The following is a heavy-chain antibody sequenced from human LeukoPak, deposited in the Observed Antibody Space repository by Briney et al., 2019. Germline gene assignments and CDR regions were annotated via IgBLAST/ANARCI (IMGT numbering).Heavy chain of an antibody. CDR2: INQGGSDK. D-gene: IGHD1-14*01. Sequence: GWSLRLSCAASGFTFSGRWMSWVRQAPGKGLEWVANINQGGSDKYYVDSVKGRFTISRDNANNLLYLQMNSLRGEDTAVYYCTRDRSRAEDDWGQGTLVTVSS. J-gene: IGHJ4*02. CDR3: TRDRSRAEDD. V-gene: IGHV3-7*01. CDR1: GFTFSGRW.